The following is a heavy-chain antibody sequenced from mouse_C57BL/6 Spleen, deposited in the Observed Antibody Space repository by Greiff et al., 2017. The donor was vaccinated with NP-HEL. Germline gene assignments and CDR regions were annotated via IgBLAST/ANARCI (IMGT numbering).Heavy chain of an antibody. J-gene: IGHJ2*01. CDR2: IWWDDDK. CDR3: ARISGAMSYYFDY. V-gene: IGHV8-8*01. D-gene: IGHD3-1*01. Sequence: QVTLKVSGPGILQPSQTLSLTCSFSGFSLSTYGMGVGWIRPPSGKGLEWLAHIWWDDDKYYNPAPNSRRTISKDTSKNPVFLNIATVDTPDTATYDCARISGAMSYYFDYWGQGTTLTVSS. CDR1: GFSLSTYGMG.